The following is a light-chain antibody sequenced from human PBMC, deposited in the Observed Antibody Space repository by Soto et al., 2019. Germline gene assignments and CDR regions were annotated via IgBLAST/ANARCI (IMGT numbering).Light chain of an antibody. CDR3: QQRGRSSYT. CDR2: GAS. J-gene: IGKJ2*01. Sequence: EVVLTQSPGTLSLSPGERATLSCRASQSVTSNYLAWYQQKPGQAPRLLIYGASSRATGIPDRFSGSGSGTDFTLTISRLEPEDFAVYYCQQRGRSSYTFGQGTKVEIK. CDR1: QSVTSNY. V-gene: IGKV3-20*01.